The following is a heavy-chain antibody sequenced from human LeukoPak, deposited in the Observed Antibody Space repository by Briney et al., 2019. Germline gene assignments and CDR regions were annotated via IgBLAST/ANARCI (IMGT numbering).Heavy chain of an antibody. CDR2: INPNSGGT. J-gene: IGHJ4*02. CDR3: ARTVTKTPTDY. Sequence: GASVKVSCKASGYTFTGYYMHWVRQAPGQGLEWMGWINPNSGGTNYAQKFQGRVTMTTDTSTSTAYMELRSLRSDDTAVYYCARTVTKTPTDYWGQGTLVTVSS. D-gene: IGHD4-17*01. V-gene: IGHV1-2*02. CDR1: GYTFTGYY.